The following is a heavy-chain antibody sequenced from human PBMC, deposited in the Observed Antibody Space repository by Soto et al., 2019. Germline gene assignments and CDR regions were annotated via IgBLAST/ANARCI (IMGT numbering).Heavy chain of an antibody. J-gene: IGHJ5*02. V-gene: IGHV3-30*18. CDR2: ISYDGSNK. CDR3: AKDPYPMTYYYDSSGYSDWFDP. D-gene: IGHD3-22*01. Sequence: PGGSLRLSCAASGFTFSSYGMHWVRQAPGKGLEWVAVISYDGSNKYYADSVKGRFTISRDNSKNTLYLQMNSLRAEDTAVYYCAKDPYPMTYYYDSSGYSDWFDPWGQGTLVTVSS. CDR1: GFTFSSYG.